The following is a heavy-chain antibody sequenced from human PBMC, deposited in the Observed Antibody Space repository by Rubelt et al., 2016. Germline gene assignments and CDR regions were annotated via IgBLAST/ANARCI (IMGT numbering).Heavy chain of an antibody. CDR2: IAYNGSHK. Sequence: VQLVESGGGLVQPGGSLRLSCAASGFTFSSYRMNWVRQAPGKGLEWLSVIAYNGSHKYYAESVEGRFIISRDNRKNTLYLQMNSLRLEDTAMYYCARWGQGADGLDVWGQGTTVTVSS. D-gene: IGHD2-21*02. V-gene: IGHV3-30*03. CDR1: GFTFSSYR. J-gene: IGHJ6*02. CDR3: ARWGQGADGLDV.